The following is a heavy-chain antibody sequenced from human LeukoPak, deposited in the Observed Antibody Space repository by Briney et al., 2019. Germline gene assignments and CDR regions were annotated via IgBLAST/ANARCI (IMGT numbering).Heavy chain of an antibody. CDR3: ATSGYTNSL. J-gene: IGHJ4*02. CDR1: GFTFSTYT. CDR2: TSYDGTNK. D-gene: IGHD5-12*01. Sequence: GGSLRLSCVASGFTFSTYTMHWVRRAPGKGLEWVALTSYDGTNKYYADSVTGRCTISRDNSKNTLYLQMNSLRPEDTAVYFCATSGYTNSLWGQGTLVTVSS. V-gene: IGHV3-30-3*01.